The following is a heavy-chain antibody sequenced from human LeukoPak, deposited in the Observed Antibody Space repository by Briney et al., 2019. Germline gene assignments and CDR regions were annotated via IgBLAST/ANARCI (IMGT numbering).Heavy chain of an antibody. D-gene: IGHD6-13*01. CDR3: GRDIAAAGIPFDY. CDR1: GFTFSSYA. CDR2: ISYDGSNK. J-gene: IGHJ4*02. Sequence: GGSLRLSCAASGFTFSSYAMHWVRQAPGKGLEWVAVISYDGSNKYYADSVKGRFTISRDNSKNTLYLQMNSLRAEDTAVYYCGRDIAAAGIPFDYWGQGTLVTVSS. V-gene: IGHV3-30*04.